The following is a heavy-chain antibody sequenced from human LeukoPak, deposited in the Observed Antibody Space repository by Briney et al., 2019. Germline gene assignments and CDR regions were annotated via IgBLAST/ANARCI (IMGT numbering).Heavy chain of an antibody. CDR3: ARVDQLWSPNFDY. V-gene: IGHV7-4-1*02. D-gene: IGHD5-18*01. J-gene: IGHJ4*02. CDR2: INTNTGNP. Sequence: ASVKVSCKASGYTFISYTMNWVRQAPGQGLEWMGWINTNTGNPTYAQGFTGRFVFSLDTSVNTAYLQISSLKAEDTAVYYCARVDQLWSPNFDYWGQGTLVTVSS. CDR1: GYTFISYT.